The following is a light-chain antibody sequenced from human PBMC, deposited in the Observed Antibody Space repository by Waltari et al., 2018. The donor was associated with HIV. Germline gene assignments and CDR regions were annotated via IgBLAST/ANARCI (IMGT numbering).Light chain of an antibody. Sequence: SYELTQPPSVSVSTGQTASITCSGDKLGDKYACWYQQKPGQSPVVVIYQDSKRPSGIPERFSGSNSGNTATLTISGTQAMDGADYYCQAWDSSTVVFGGGTKLTVL. CDR2: QDS. CDR3: QAWDSSTVV. J-gene: IGLJ2*01. CDR1: KLGDKY. V-gene: IGLV3-1*01.